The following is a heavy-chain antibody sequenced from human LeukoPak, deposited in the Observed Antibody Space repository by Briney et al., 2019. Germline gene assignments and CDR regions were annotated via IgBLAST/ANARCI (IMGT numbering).Heavy chain of an antibody. CDR3: ATRRTVTTRFDY. D-gene: IGHD4-17*01. V-gene: IGHV3-23*01. CDR1: GFTFNRYA. CDR2: ISGSGGST. J-gene: IGHJ4*02. Sequence: GGSLRLSCAASGFTFNRYALMWVRQAPGKGLEWVSAISGSGGSTYYADSVKGRFTISRDNSKNTLYLQMNSLRAEDTAVYYCATRRTVTTRFDYWGQGTLVTVSS.